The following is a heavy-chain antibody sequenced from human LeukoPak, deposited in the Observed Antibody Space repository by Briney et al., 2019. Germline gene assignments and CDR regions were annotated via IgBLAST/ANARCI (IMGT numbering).Heavy chain of an antibody. CDR2: ISAYNGNT. V-gene: IGHV1-18*01. Sequence: ASVKVSCKASGYTFTSYGISWVRQAPGQGLEWMGWISAYNGNTNYAQKLQGRVTMTRDMSTSTVYMELSSLRSEDTAVYYCARDPQYSSSSVDYWGQGTLVTVSS. D-gene: IGHD6-6*01. J-gene: IGHJ4*02. CDR3: ARDPQYSSSSVDY. CDR1: GYTFTSYG.